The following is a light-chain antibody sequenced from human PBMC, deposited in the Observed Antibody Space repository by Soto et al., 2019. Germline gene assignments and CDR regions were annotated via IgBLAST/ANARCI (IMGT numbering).Light chain of an antibody. V-gene: IGKV4-1*01. Sequence: DIVMTQSPDSLAVSLGGRATINCNPSQRVLYGSKNKNFLSWYQQKPGQPPKLLIYWASTRESGVPDRFSGSGSVTDFILTISSLQAEDVAGYYCQQYYSTPWTFGQGIKVEIE. CDR1: QRVLYGSKNKNF. CDR2: WAS. J-gene: IGKJ1*01. CDR3: QQYYSTPWT.